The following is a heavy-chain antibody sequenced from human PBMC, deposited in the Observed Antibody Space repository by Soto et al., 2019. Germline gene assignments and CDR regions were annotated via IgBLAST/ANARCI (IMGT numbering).Heavy chain of an antibody. Sequence: PGGSLRHSCAASGLPSNNALMTGVRQAPGKGLEWLGRIKIKTEGEATDYAAPVKGRFTFSRDESRNTVHLQMNSLKTEDTGVYYCAATQFKTGNWLDPWGQGTLVTVSS. CDR2: IKIKTEGEAT. D-gene: IGHD3-10*01. CDR3: AATQFKTGNWLDP. J-gene: IGHJ5*02. V-gene: IGHV3-15*01. CDR1: GLPSNNAL.